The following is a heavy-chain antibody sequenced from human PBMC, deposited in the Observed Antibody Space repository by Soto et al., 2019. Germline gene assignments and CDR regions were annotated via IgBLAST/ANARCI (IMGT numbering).Heavy chain of an antibody. J-gene: IGHJ4*02. D-gene: IGHD6-19*01. CDR3: ARSGSGSGWL. V-gene: IGHV4-61*03. CDR1: GGSVSSGRYY. Sequence: KTSETLSLTCTVSGGSVSSGRYYWSWVRQPPGKGLEWIGYIYYSGSTKYNPSLKSRVTISVDTSKNHFSLNLSSMTAADTAVYYCARSGSGSGWLGGQGTLVTVSS. CDR2: IYYSGST.